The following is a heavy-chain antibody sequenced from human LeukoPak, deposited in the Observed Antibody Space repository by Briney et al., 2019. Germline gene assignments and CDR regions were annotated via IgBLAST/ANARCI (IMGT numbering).Heavy chain of an antibody. CDR3: ARTTEGYCSSASCFGFSYSYYMDV. V-gene: IGHV4-59*12. D-gene: IGHD2-2*01. Sequence: SETLPLTCSVCGGSISSYYWSWIRQPPGKGLEWIGYIYYSGSTNYSPSLKSRGTISVDTSKNQFSLKLNSVTAADMAVYYCARTTEGYCSSASCFGFSYSYYMDVWGKGTTVTISS. CDR2: IYYSGST. J-gene: IGHJ6*03. CDR1: GGSISSYY.